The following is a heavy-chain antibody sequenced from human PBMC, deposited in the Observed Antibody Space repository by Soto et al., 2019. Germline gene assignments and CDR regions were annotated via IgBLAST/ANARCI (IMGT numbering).Heavy chain of an antibody. J-gene: IGHJ4*02. Sequence: QVQLVESGAEVKKPGASVKVSCKASGYTFTIYDINWLRQATGQGLEWMGWMNPNSGNTGYAQKFQGRVTMTRNTSISTAYMELSSLRSEDTAVYYCARGITIFGVVSRGRGQGTLVTVSS. CDR1: GYTFTIYD. CDR3: ARGITIFGVVSRG. V-gene: IGHV1-8*01. D-gene: IGHD3-3*01. CDR2: MNPNSGNT.